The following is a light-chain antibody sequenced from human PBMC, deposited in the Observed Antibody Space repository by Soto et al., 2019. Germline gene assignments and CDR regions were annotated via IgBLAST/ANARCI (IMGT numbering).Light chain of an antibody. CDR1: QSVSSSF. CDR3: QQNGSSPLT. J-gene: IGKJ4*01. V-gene: IGKV3-20*01. CDR2: GAS. Sequence: EIVLTQSPGTLSLSPGERATLSCRASQSVSSSFLAWYQQKPGQAPSLLIYGASSRDTGIPDRFSGSGSGTDFTLTISRLEPEEVEVYYCQQNGSSPLTSGGGTKVEIK.